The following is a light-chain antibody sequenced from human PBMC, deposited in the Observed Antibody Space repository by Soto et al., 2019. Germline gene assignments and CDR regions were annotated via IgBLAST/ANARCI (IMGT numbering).Light chain of an antibody. J-gene: IGLJ2*01. CDR2: GNN. CDR3: QSYDSSLSGHHVV. V-gene: IGLV1-40*01. Sequence: QAVVTQPPSVSGAPGQRVTISCTGSSSNIGAGHDVHWYQQLPGTAPKLLIYGNNNRPSGVPDRFSGSKSGTSASLAITGLQAEDEADYYCQSYDSSLSGHHVVFGGGTKLTVL. CDR1: SSNIGAGHD.